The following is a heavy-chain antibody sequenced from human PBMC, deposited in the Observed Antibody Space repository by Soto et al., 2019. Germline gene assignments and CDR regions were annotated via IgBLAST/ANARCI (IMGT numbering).Heavy chain of an antibody. Sequence: KPSETLSLTCTVSGGSISSGDYYWSWIRQPPGKGLEWIGYIYYSGSTYYNPSLKSRVTISVDTSKNQFSLKLSSVTAADTAVYYCARDYAVAGGRGTYYYYGMDVWGQGTTVTVSS. V-gene: IGHV4-30-4*01. D-gene: IGHD6-19*01. J-gene: IGHJ6*02. CDR1: GGSISSGDYY. CDR2: IYYSGST. CDR3: ARDYAVAGGRGTYYYYGMDV.